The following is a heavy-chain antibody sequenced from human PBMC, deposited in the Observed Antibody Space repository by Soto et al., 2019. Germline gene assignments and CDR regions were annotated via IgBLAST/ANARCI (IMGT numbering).Heavy chain of an antibody. CDR3: ARSAVAATPAYGMDG. J-gene: IGHJ6*02. D-gene: IGHD6-19*01. Sequence: ASVKVCGEASGGTFSSGAISWVRQAPGQGLEWMGGIIPIFGTANYAQKFQGRVTITADKSTSTAYMELSSLRSEDTAVYYCARSAVAATPAYGMDGWGQGTTVTVSS. CDR2: IIPIFGTA. V-gene: IGHV1-69*06. CDR1: GGTFSSGA.